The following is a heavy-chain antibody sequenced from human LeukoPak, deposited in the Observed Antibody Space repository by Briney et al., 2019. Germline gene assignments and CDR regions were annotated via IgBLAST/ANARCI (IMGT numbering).Heavy chain of an antibody. CDR3: AKDMMTTVTTDMDY. V-gene: IGHV3-21*01. Sequence: GGSLRLSCAASGFTFRTYRLSWVRQAPGKGLEWVASIYSSNSGFTYYADSVRGRFTISRDDAENSLYLQMNSLRPEDTAVYYCAKDMMTTVTTDMDYWGQGTLVTVSS. CDR1: GFTFRTYR. CDR2: IYSSNSGFT. D-gene: IGHD4-17*01. J-gene: IGHJ4*02.